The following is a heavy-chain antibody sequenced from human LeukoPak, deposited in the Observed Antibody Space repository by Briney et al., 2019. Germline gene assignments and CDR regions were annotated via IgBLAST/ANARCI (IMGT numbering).Heavy chain of an antibody. Sequence: ASVKVSCKASGYTFINNWMHWVRQAPGQGLEWVGLINPTGTTTLYAQKFQGRVTLTRDMSTSTDYMELRSLKSEYTAVYYCARDDYDFWSGYYTHEGFDYWGQGTLVTVSS. V-gene: IGHV1-46*01. CDR1: GYTFINNW. D-gene: IGHD3-3*01. CDR2: INPTGTTT. CDR3: ARDDYDFWSGYYTHEGFDY. J-gene: IGHJ4*02.